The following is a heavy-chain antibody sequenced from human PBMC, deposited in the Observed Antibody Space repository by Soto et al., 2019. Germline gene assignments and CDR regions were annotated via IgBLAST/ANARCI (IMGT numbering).Heavy chain of an antibody. CDR2: LSDSVGTT. J-gene: IGHJ4*02. CDR3: AKHLIGGRLQSPFDL. Sequence: EVQLLESGGRLVQPGGSLRLSCAVSGFSFGTYTVNWVRQAPGTGLEWVSGLSDSVGTTHYAYSVKGRFTISRDKSKNTLYLQMNHLRAEDTAVYYCAKHLIGGRLQSPFDLWGQGTQVTVSS. V-gene: IGHV3-23*01. D-gene: IGHD3-3*02. CDR1: GFSFGTYT.